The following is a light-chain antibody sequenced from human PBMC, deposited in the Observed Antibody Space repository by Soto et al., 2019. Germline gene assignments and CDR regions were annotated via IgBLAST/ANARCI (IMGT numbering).Light chain of an antibody. CDR3: CSYSTSSTRVV. CDR1: SSDVGGYNY. Sequence: QSALTQPASVSGSPGQSTTISCTGTSSDVGGYNYVSWYQQHPGKAPKLMIYDINNRPSGVSDRFFGSKSGNTASLTISALQAEDEADYYCCSYSTSSTRVVFGGGTKVTVL. J-gene: IGLJ2*01. CDR2: DIN. V-gene: IGLV2-14*03.